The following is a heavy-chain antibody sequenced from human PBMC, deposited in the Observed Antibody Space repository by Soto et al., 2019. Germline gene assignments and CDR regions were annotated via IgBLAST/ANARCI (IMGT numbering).Heavy chain of an antibody. CDR2: VNPADSTA. CDR1: GYSFSNYW. D-gene: IGHD2-15*01. CDR3: ARHTRDNTNRILSY. V-gene: IGHV5-51*01. Sequence: GESLKISCKGSGYSFSNYWIGWVRQMPGKGLEWMGIVNPADSTARYSPSFQGQVTISVDKSISTAYLQWSSLKASDTAIYYCARHTRDNTNRILSYWGQGTLVTVSS. J-gene: IGHJ4*02.